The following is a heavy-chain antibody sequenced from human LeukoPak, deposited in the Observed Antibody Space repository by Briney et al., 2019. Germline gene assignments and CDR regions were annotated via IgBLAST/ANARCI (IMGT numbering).Heavy chain of an antibody. Sequence: ASVKVSCKASRYTFSNDAMHWVRQAPGERLEWMGWINAGNGDTKYPQNFQGRVTITRDTSASTTYMELNSLRSEDTAVYYCARDPGSRSYWSNSGMDVWGQGTTVTVSS. CDR3: ARDPGSRSYWSNSGMDV. D-gene: IGHD3-10*01. CDR2: INAGNGDT. CDR1: RYTFSNDA. J-gene: IGHJ6*02. V-gene: IGHV1-3*01.